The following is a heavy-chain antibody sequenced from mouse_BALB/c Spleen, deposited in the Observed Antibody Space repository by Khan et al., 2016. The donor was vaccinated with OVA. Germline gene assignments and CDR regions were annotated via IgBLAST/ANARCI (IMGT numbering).Heavy chain of an antibody. CDR3: ARISSYCYSDV. Sequence: QIQLVQSGPELKKPGETVKISCKASGYTFTNYGMNWVKQAPGKGLKWMGWINTYTGEPTYADDFKGRFVFSLETSASTAYLQISNLKNEDMTTXFSARISSYCYSDVWGAGTTVTVSS. D-gene: IGHD6-2*01. CDR1: GYTFTNYG. J-gene: IGHJ1*01. V-gene: IGHV9-1*02. CDR2: INTYTGEP.